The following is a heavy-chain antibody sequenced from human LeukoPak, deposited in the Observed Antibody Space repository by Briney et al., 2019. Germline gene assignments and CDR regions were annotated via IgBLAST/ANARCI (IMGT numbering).Heavy chain of an antibody. Sequence: GGSLRLSCAASGFTFSDYYMSWIRQAPGKGLEWVSYISSSGSTIYYADSVKGRFTISRDNAKNSLYLQMNSLRAEDTAVYYCARDHNGYYYYYMDVWGKGTTVTVSS. CDR2: ISSSGSTI. V-gene: IGHV3-11*01. J-gene: IGHJ6*03. CDR3: ARDHNGYYYYYMDV. CDR1: GFTFSDYY. D-gene: IGHD1-14*01.